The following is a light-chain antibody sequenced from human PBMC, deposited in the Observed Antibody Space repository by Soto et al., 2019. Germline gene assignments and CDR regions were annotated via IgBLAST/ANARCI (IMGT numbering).Light chain of an antibody. CDR3: QQYNSYPWT. CDR1: QSISGW. J-gene: IGKJ1*01. CDR2: DVS. Sequence: DIQMTQSPSTLSASVGDRVTITCRASQSISGWLAWYQQKPGKAPKLLIYDVSSLESGVPSRFSGSGSETEFTLTISSLQPDDFATYHCQQYNSYPWTFGQGTKVEIK. V-gene: IGKV1-5*01.